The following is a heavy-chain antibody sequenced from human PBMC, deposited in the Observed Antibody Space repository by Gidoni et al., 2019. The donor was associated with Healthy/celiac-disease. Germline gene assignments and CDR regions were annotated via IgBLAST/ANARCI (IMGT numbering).Heavy chain of an antibody. V-gene: IGHV4-39*01. CDR1: GGSISRSSSS. CDR2: IYYSGST. CDR3: ARPRLDGYNYDFDY. Sequence: QLQLQESGPGLVKPSATLSLPCTVSGGSISRSSSSWGWSRQPPGKGLEWIGSIYYSGSTYYNPSIKSRVTISVDTSKNQCSLKLSSVTAADTAVYDCARPRLDGYNYDFDYWGQGTLVTVSS. J-gene: IGHJ4*02. D-gene: IGHD5-12*01.